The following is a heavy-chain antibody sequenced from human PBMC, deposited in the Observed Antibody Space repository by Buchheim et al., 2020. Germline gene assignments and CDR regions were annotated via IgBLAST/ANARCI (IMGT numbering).Heavy chain of an antibody. J-gene: IGHJ6*02. CDR2: MTSSGGNT. CDR1: GFTFSSYA. Sequence: EVQLLESGGGLVQPGGSLRLSCRASGFTFSSYAMSWVRQAPGMGLEWVSTMTSSGGNTYYADSVQGRFTVSRDNPKNTLYLQMISLRAEDTAAYYCAKIGHYYGSGNLYYYYGLDVWGQGTT. V-gene: IGHV3-23*01. D-gene: IGHD3-10*01. CDR3: AKIGHYYGSGNLYYYYGLDV.